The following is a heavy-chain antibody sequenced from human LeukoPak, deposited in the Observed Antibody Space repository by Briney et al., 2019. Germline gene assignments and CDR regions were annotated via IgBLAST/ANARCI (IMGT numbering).Heavy chain of an antibody. V-gene: IGHV4-4*02. Sequence: SETLSLTCDVSGCSFSSSNWWSWVRQPPGKGLEWIGEINHSGSTNYNQSLKSRVTITVDTSKNQSYLKLSSVTAADTAVYYCARDFAFDSWGQGTMVTVSS. CDR2: INHSGST. J-gene: IGHJ3*02. CDR1: GCSFSSSNW. CDR3: ARDFAFDS.